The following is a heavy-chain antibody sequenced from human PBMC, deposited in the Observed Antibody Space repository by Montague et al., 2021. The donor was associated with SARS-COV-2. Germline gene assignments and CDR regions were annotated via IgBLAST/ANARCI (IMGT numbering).Heavy chain of an antibody. V-gene: IGHV4-4*07. D-gene: IGHD1-26*01. CDR2: VYSCGSA. CDR3: TCAGGSYHEDWFDP. Sequence: SETLSLTCTVSDGSINSFYWCWIWLPDGPGLERVGRVYSCGSASSSPNPTRRVTMSIDTSKTQFPLSMSSVAAADTAEYFCTCAGGSYHEDWFDPWGQGTLVTVSS. CDR1: DGSINSFY. J-gene: IGHJ5*02.